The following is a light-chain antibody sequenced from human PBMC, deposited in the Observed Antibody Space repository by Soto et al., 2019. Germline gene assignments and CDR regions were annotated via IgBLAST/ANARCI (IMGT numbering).Light chain of an antibody. CDR2: GAS. J-gene: IGKJ5*01. Sequence: EIVLTQYPRTLSVSAGEGATLSCRASQSVSSIYLGWDQQKPGQAPRLLIYGASSRATGIPDRFSFSGTGTESNLTISRLGPYDFAVYSSQQYRSSPHGTFGQGTRVEIK. V-gene: IGKV3-20*01. CDR3: QQYRSSPHGT. CDR1: QSVSSIY.